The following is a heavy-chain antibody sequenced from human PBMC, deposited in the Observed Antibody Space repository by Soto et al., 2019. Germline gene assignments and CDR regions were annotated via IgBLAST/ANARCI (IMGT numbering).Heavy chain of an antibody. Sequence: SVKVSCKASGGTFSSYAISWVRQAPGQGLEWMGGIIPIFGTANYAQKFQGRVTITADESTSTAYMELSSLRSEDTAVYYCAREATYYYDSSGYYYDYWGQGTLVTVSS. CDR3: AREATYYYDSSGYYYDY. J-gene: IGHJ4*02. D-gene: IGHD3-22*01. CDR1: GGTFSSYA. V-gene: IGHV1-69*13. CDR2: IIPIFGTA.